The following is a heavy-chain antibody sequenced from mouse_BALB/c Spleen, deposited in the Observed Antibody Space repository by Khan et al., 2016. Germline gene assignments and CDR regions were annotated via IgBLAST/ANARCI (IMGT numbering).Heavy chain of an antibody. J-gene: IGHJ3*01. V-gene: IGHV1-54*01. Sequence: VKLLESGAELVRPGTSVKVSCKASAYAFTNCLIEWVKQRPGQGLEWIGVINPGSGGTNYNERFKGKATLTADNSSSTAYMQLSSLTSDDSAGYFCASQYGSSYVGFAYWGQGTLVTVSA. D-gene: IGHD1-1*01. CDR2: INPGSGGT. CDR1: AYAFTNCL. CDR3: ASQYGSSYVGFAY.